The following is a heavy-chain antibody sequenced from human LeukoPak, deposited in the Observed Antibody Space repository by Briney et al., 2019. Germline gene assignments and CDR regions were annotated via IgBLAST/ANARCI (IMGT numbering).Heavy chain of an antibody. J-gene: IGHJ4*02. CDR2: IYSGGST. CDR1: AFTVNNSY. CDR3: ARSPITGEIYFHY. V-gene: IGHV3-53*01. Sequence: GGSLRLSCTTSAFTVNNSYMSWVRQAPGKGLEWVAIIYSGGSTYYADSVKGRFTISRDNSKNMLYLQMNSLRVEDTAVYYCARSPITGEIYFHYWGQGTLVTVSS. D-gene: IGHD7-27*01.